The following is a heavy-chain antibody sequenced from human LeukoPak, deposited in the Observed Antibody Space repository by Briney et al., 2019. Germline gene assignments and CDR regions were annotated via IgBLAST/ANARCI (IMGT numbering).Heavy chain of an antibody. CDR2: IIPIPGIA. CDR3: ARETYCSGGSCYHRATEFDY. V-gene: IGHV1-69*04. J-gene: IGHJ4*02. D-gene: IGHD2-15*01. Sequence: SVKVSCKASGGTFSSYAISWVRQAPGQGLEWMGRIIPIPGIANYAQKFQSRVTITADKSTSTAYMELSSLRSEDTAVYYCARETYCSGGSCYHRATEFDYWGQGTLSPSPQ. CDR1: GGTFSSYA.